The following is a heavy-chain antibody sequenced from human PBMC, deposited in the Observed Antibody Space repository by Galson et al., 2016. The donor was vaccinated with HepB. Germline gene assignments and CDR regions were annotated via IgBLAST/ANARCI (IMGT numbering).Heavy chain of an antibody. CDR1: GFTFSDYY. CDR2: ISTGSGHT. J-gene: IGHJ4*02. V-gene: IGHV3-11*06. Sequence: SLRLSCAASGFTFSDYYMSWIRQAPGKGLEWISYISTGSGHTNYADSVKGRFTISRDNAKNSLYLQMNSLRAEDTAVYYCARDCSSDCFTNIDYWGQGALVGVSS. CDR3: ARDCSSDCFTNIDY. D-gene: IGHD2-2*01.